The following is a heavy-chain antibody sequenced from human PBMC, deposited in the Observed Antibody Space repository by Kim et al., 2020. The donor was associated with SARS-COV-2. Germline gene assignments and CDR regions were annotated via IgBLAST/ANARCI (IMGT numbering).Heavy chain of an antibody. CDR3: ARVRYCSSTSCYVGHLDS. D-gene: IGHD2-2*01. Sequence: SETLSLTCAVYGGSFSGYYWSWIRQPPGKGLEWIGEINHSGSTNYNPSLKSRVTISVDTSKNQFSLKLSSVTAADTAVYYCARVRYCSSTSCYVGHLDS. CDR2: INHSGST. J-gene: IGHJ5*01. V-gene: IGHV4-34*01. CDR1: GGSFSGYY.